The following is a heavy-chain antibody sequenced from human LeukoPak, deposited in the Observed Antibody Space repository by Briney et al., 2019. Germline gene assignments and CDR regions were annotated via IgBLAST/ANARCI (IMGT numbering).Heavy chain of an antibody. Sequence: PSETLSLTCTVSGGSISSYYWSWIRQPPGKGLEWIGYIYYSGSTNYSPSLKSRVTISVDTSKNQFSLKLNSVTAADTAVYYCARGRTVTPIRYFDYWGQGTLVTVSS. CDR3: ARGRTVTPIRYFDY. CDR2: IYYSGST. CDR1: GGSISSYY. D-gene: IGHD4-17*01. V-gene: IGHV4-59*01. J-gene: IGHJ4*02.